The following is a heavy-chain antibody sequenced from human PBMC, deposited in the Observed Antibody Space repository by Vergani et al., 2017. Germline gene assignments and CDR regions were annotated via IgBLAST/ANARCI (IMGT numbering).Heavy chain of an antibody. Sequence: QVNLQESGPGLVKSSETLSLTCSVSFDSIRNLYCNWIRQPPGKGLEWIGSIHYSENTNYNPSLKTRVTISVDTSKNQFSLTLTSVTAADTAVYYCARVQELYDFWSGYRVRYYYYMDVWGKGTTVTVSS. J-gene: IGHJ6*03. CDR2: IHYSENT. CDR1: FDSIRNLY. CDR3: ARVQELYDFWSGYRVRYYYYMDV. V-gene: IGHV4-59*11. D-gene: IGHD3-3*01.